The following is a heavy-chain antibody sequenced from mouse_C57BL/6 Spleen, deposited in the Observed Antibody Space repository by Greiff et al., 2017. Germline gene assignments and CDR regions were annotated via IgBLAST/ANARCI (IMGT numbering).Heavy chain of an antibody. J-gene: IGHJ4*01. Sequence: VQVVESGPGLVAPSQSLSITCTVSGFSLTSYGVHWVRQPPGKGLEWLVVIWSDGSTTYNSALKSRLSISKDNSKSQVFLKMNSLQTDDTAMYYCARHRGGHREDAMDYWGQGTSVTVSS. CDR3: ARHRGGHREDAMDY. CDR1: GFSLTSYG. CDR2: IWSDGST. D-gene: IGHD3-1*01. V-gene: IGHV2-6-1*01.